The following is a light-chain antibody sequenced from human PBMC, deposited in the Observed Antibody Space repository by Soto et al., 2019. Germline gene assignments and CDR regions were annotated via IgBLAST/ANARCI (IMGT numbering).Light chain of an antibody. Sequence: QSALTQPASVSGSPGQSITISCTGTSSDVGGYDSVSWYQQHPGKAPKLIIYGVNYRPSGVSHRFSGSKSGNTASLTISGLQGEDEADYYCSSYTITYTYVFGTGTKLTVL. CDR2: GVN. J-gene: IGLJ1*01. V-gene: IGLV2-14*01. CDR3: SSYTITYTYV. CDR1: SSDVGGYDS.